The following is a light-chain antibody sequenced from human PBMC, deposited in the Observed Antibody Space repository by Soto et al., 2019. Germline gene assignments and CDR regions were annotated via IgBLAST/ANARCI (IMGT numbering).Light chain of an antibody. CDR3: AAWDDSLNTYV. CDR2: SNN. CDR1: GFNIGTNN. J-gene: IGLJ1*01. Sequence: QSVLTQPTSASGTPGQRVTISCSGGGFNIGTNNVNWYQQLPGTAPKLLIYSNNQRPSGVPDRFSGSKSGTSASLAISGFQSEDEADYYCAAWDDSLNTYVFGIGTKVTVL. V-gene: IGLV1-44*01.